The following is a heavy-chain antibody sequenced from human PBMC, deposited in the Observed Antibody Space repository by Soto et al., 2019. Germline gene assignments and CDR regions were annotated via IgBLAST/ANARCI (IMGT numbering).Heavy chain of an antibody. Sequence: GGSLRLSCADSGFTFSSYAMQWVRQAPGKGLEWVAVISYDGSNKNYADSVNGRLTISRDNSKNTLYLQMNGLRAEDTAVYYCARDRSLRYFDGSQYGGQGTLVTVAS. D-gene: IGHD3-9*01. CDR3: ARDRSLRYFDGSQY. V-gene: IGHV3-30-3*01. CDR1: GFTFSSYA. J-gene: IGHJ4*02. CDR2: ISYDGSNK.